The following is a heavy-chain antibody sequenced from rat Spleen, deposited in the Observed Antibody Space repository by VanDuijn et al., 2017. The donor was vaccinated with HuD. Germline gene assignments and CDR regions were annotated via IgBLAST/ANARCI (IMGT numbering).Heavy chain of an antibody. D-gene: IGHD1-9*01. CDR1: GFTFSDYT. CDR2: IIYDGSNT. J-gene: IGHJ2*01. Sequence: EVQLVESGGGLVQPGGSLKLSCAASGFTFSDYTMAWVRQAPKKGLEWVAAIIYDGSNTYYRDSVKGRFTISRDNAKSTLYLQMDSLRSEDTAIYYCARPTTGIPFNYWGQGVMVTVSS. V-gene: IGHV5-17*01. CDR3: ARPTTGIPFNY.